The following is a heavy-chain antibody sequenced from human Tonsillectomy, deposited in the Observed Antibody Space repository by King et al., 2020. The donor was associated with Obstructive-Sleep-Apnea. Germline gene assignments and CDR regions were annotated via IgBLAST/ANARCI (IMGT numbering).Heavy chain of an antibody. Sequence: VQLQESGPGLVKPSETLSLTCTVSGDSINSYYWSWIRQPPGKGLEWVGYIYYSGSTNYNPSLKSRVTIAVDTSKTQFSLKLSSVTAADTAVYYCARDRSHDDSSDFYPYAMDVWGRGTPVTVSS. J-gene: IGHJ6*02. V-gene: IGHV4-59*01. CDR3: ARDRSHDDSSDFYPYAMDV. CDR1: GDSINSYY. CDR2: IYYSGST. D-gene: IGHD3-22*01.